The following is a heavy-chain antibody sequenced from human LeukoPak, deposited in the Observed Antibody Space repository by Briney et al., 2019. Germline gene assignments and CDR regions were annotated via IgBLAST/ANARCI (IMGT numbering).Heavy chain of an antibody. CDR1: GDSLSRGNYY. Sequence: SETLSLTCTVSGDSLSRGNYYWSWIRQPAGKGLEWIGRTYTDGTTNYKPSHIAGATSYNPSLKCRVTISVDTSRNQFSLKLESVTASDTAVYYCARDWGPWRNWFDPWGQGILVPVSS. D-gene: IGHD3-16*01. CDR3: ARDWGPWRNWFDP. V-gene: IGHV4-61*02. CDR2: TYTDGTT. J-gene: IGHJ5*02.